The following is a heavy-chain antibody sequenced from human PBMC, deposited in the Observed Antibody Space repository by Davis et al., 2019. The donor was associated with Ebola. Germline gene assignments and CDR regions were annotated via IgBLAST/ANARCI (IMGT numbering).Heavy chain of an antibody. V-gene: IGHV4-34*01. D-gene: IGHD4-17*01. CDR2: INHSGST. CDR1: GGSFSGYY. CDR3: ARGNYGDYIVLYYYNMDV. J-gene: IGHJ6*02. Sequence: SETLSLTCAVYGGSFSGYYWSWIRQPPGKGLEWVGDINHSGSTNYNPSLKSRVTISVDTSKNQFSLRLSSVTAADTAVYYCARGNYGDYIVLYYYNMDVWGQGTTVTVSS.